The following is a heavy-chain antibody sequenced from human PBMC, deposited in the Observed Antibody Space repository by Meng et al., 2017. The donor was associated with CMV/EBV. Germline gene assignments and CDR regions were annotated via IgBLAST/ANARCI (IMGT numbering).Heavy chain of an antibody. Sequence: GESLMISCAASGFTFSSYSMNWVRQAPGKGLEWVSSISSSSSYIYYADSVKGRFTISRDNAKNSLYLQMNSLRAEDTAVYYCGFSSWYKGPSGYWGQGTLVTVSS. J-gene: IGHJ4*02. D-gene: IGHD6-13*01. CDR1: GFTFSSYS. V-gene: IGHV3-21*01. CDR2: ISSSSSYI. CDR3: GFSSWYKGPSGY.